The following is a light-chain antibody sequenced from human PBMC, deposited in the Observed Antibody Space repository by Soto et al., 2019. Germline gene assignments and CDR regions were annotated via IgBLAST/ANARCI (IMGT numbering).Light chain of an antibody. V-gene: IGLV1-40*01. CDR2: GNN. CDR1: SCNIGADFG. Sequence: QSVLTQPPSVSGAPGQGVTISCTGSSCNIGADFGVHWYQHLPGTAPKLLIYGNNNRPSGVADRFSGSKSGSSASLAITGLQAEDEADDYCQTYVSSLTAVVFGGGTKLTVL. CDR3: QTYVSSLTAVV. J-gene: IGLJ2*01.